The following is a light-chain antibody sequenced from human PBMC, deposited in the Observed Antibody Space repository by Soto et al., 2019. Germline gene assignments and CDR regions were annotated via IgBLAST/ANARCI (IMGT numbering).Light chain of an antibody. CDR3: QHYVNSPWT. Sequence: EIVLTQSPGTLSLSPGDRATISCRASQSVTSNYLACYQQKPGQAPMLLIYGASIKATGLPDRFSGSGSGTDFTLTISRLEPEDFAVYYCQHYVNSPWTFGQGTKVEIK. CDR1: QSVTSNY. J-gene: IGKJ1*01. V-gene: IGKV3-20*01. CDR2: GAS.